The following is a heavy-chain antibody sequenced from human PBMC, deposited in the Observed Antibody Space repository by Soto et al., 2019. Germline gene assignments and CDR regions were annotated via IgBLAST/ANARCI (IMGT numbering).Heavy chain of an antibody. V-gene: IGHV3-21*01. J-gene: IGHJ4*02. D-gene: IGHD3-22*01. Sequence: EVQLVQSGGGLVKPGGSLRLSCAASGFMFSAYTMTWVRQSPGKGLEWLASITDDSSHIDYADPVRSRFTVSRDNARKSVYLKMDSLGAEDTAIYYCATPYYYSHWGPGTLVTVSS. CDR1: GFMFSAYT. CDR3: ATPYYYSH. CDR2: ITDDSSHI.